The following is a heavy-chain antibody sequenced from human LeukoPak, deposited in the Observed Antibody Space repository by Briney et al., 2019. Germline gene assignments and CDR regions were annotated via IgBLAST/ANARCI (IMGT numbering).Heavy chain of an antibody. Sequence: GGSLRLSCAASGFTFSSYGMHWVRQAPGKGLEWVAVISYDGSNKYYADSVKGRFTISRDNSKNTLYLQMNSLRGEDTAVYFCARDFSGAIDYWGQGTQVTVSS. J-gene: IGHJ4*02. CDR3: ARDFSGAIDY. CDR1: GFTFSSYG. D-gene: IGHD3-10*01. CDR2: ISYDGSNK. V-gene: IGHV3-30*03.